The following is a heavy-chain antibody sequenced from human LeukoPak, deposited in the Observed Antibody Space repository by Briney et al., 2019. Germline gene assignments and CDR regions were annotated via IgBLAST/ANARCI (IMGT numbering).Heavy chain of an antibody. D-gene: IGHD6-13*01. CDR3: TREGSSIADNYYYGMDV. CDR1: GFTFSINA. Sequence: GGSLRLSCEGPGFTFSINAMHWVRQAPGKGLEWLAVISYDGTKQYFADSVKGRFAISRDNVKNSLYLEMNSLRAEDTAVYYCTREGSSIADNYYYGMDVWGQGTTVTVSS. V-gene: IGHV3-30*09. CDR2: ISYDGTKQ. J-gene: IGHJ6*02.